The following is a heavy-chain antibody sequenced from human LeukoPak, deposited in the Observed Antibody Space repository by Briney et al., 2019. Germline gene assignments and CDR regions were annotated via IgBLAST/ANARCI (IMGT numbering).Heavy chain of an antibody. CDR1: GYTFTSYG. CDR2: ISAYNGNT. V-gene: IGHV1-18*01. J-gene: IGHJ3*02. Sequence: ASVKVSCKASGYTFTSYGISWVRQAPGQGLEWMGWISAYNGNTNYAQKLQGRVTMTTDTSTSTAYMELRSLRSDDTAVHYCARVPLRYYDSSGYLDAFDIWGQGTMVTVSS. CDR3: ARVPLRYYDSSGYLDAFDI. D-gene: IGHD3-22*01.